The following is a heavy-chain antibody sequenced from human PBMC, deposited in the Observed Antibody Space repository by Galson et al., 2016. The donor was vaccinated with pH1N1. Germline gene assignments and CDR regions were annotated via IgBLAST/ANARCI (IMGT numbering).Heavy chain of an antibody. J-gene: IGHJ3*01. CDR2: ISLDSSNK. D-gene: IGHD5-24*01. Sequence: SLRLSCAASGFGFSSYAMHWVRQAPGQGLEWVAFISLDSSNKYYVDSVGGRFTVSRDNSKNTLFLQMNSLRAEDTAIYYCAREGKRWLQFEALDLWGQGTMVTVSS. CDR1: GFGFSSYA. CDR3: AREGKRWLQFEALDL. V-gene: IGHV3-30*04.